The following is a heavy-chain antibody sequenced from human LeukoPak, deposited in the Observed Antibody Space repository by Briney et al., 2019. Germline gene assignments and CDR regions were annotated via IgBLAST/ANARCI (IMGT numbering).Heavy chain of an antibody. CDR1: EFTFSSYN. Sequence: GGSLRLSCAASEFTFSSYNMNWARQAPGKGLEWVSSISSFSSYIYYADSVKGRFTISRDNAKNSLYLQMSSLRAEDTAVYYCAKARDYGDYWFDYWGQGTLVTVSS. CDR2: ISSFSSYI. CDR3: AKARDYGDYWFDY. D-gene: IGHD4-17*01. V-gene: IGHV3-21*04. J-gene: IGHJ4*02.